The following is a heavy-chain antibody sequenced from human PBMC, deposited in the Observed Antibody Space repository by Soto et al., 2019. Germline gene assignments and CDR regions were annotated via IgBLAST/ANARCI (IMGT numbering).Heavy chain of an antibody. Sequence: SETLSLTCTVSGGSISSYYWSWIRQPPGKGLEWIGYIYYSGSTNYNPFLKSRVTISVDTSKNQFSLKLSSVTAADTAVYYCARELTVRGVNYYYYGMDVWGQGTTVTVSS. V-gene: IGHV4-59*01. D-gene: IGHD3-10*01. CDR3: ARELTVRGVNYYYYGMDV. J-gene: IGHJ6*02. CDR2: IYYSGST. CDR1: GGSISSYY.